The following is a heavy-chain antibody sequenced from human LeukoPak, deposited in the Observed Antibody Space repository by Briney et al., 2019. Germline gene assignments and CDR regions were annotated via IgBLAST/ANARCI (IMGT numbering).Heavy chain of an antibody. CDR2: ISGSGGSN. CDR3: ARRMGAITFGGEDY. J-gene: IGHJ4*02. CDR1: AFTLSRYD. D-gene: IGHD3-16*01. Sequence: PGQSLRLSCGGSAFTLSRYDMSWVREAPGKGLEWVSAISGSGGSNYYADSVRGRFTISSENSKNTLYLQMTSLSAEDTAVYYCARRMGAITFGGEDYWGQGTLVTVSS. V-gene: IGHV3-23*01.